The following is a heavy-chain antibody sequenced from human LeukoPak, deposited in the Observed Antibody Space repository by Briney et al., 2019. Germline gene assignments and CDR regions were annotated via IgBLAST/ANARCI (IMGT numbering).Heavy chain of an antibody. CDR1: GFTFSDYN. J-gene: IGHJ4*02. D-gene: IGHD3-10*01. CDR2: ISRSGSTK. CDR3: VRDRSPGYFDY. V-gene: IGHV3-11*04. Sequence: GGSLRLSCAASGFTFSDYNMRWIRQAPGKGLEWVSSISRSGSTKYYADSVKGRFTISRDNAKNSLFLQMNSLRAEDTAVYYCVRDRSPGYFDYWGQGTLVTVSS.